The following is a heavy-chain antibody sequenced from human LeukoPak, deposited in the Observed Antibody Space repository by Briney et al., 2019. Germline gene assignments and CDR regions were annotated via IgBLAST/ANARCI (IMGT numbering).Heavy chain of an antibody. Sequence: GGSLRLSCAASGFTFSTYWMSWVRQAPGKGLEWVANIKQDGSEKYYVDSVKGRFTISRDNAKNSLYLQMNTLRPEDTAVYYCARSDSSSWSYYYYYGMDVWGQGTTVTVSS. CDR2: IKQDGSEK. J-gene: IGHJ6*02. D-gene: IGHD6-13*01. V-gene: IGHV3-7*01. CDR3: ARSDSSSWSYYYYYGMDV. CDR1: GFTFSTYW.